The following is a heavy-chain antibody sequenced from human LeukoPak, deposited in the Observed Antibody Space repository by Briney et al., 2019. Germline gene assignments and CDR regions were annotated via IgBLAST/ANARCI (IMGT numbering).Heavy chain of an antibody. CDR3: ARRMTYIAVAGTGYYYYYYMDV. D-gene: IGHD6-13*01. J-gene: IGHJ6*03. V-gene: IGHV4-34*01. CDR2: INHSGST. CDR1: GGSISSYY. Sequence: PSGTLSLTCAVSGGSISSYYWSWIRQPPGKGLEWIGEINHSGSTNYNPSLKSRVTISVDTSKNQFSLKLSSVTAADTAVYYCARRMTYIAVAGTGYYYYYYMDVWGKGTTVTISS.